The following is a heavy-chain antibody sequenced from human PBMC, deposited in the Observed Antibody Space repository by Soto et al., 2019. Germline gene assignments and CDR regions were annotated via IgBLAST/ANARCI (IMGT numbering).Heavy chain of an antibody. CDR1: GFTFSNYW. D-gene: IGHD1-1*01. V-gene: IGHV3-74*01. CDR2: INSAGSNT. CDR3: ATLGGPYLEFVMDV. Sequence: EVQLVESGGGLVRPGESLRLSCAASGFTFSNYWMHWDRQAPGEGLVWVSRINSAGSNTAYADSGKGRFTMSSNNAKNTLNLLMSSLRAEDPAVYHWATLGGPYLEFVMDVWDQGTPVNFS. J-gene: IGHJ6*02.